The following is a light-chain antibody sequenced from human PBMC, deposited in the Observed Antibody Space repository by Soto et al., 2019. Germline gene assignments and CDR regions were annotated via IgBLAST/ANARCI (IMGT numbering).Light chain of an antibody. CDR2: DVN. Sequence: SVLTQPASVYGSPGQSITISRNRTSSDIGAYNFVSWYQQHPGKAPKLMLYDVNIRPSGVSNRFSGSKSGNTASLTISGLQAEDEADYYCTSWTTSTTMIFGGGTKVTVL. CDR1: SSDIGAYNF. CDR3: TSWTTSTTMI. V-gene: IGLV2-14*03. J-gene: IGLJ2*01.